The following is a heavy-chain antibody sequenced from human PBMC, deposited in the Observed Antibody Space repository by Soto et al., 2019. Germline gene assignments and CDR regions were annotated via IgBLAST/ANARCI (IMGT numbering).Heavy chain of an antibody. CDR1: GFTVFSAC. V-gene: IGHV3-53*01. Sequence: GSLRISCAASGFTVFSACMNWVRQAPGKGREWVAVFYSGGSSYYADSVKGRFTISRDTSKNTVDLHMDSLRADDTAVYYCARAAEIEGANYFDFWGQGSLVTVSS. CDR2: FYSGGSS. CDR3: ARAAEIEGANYFDF. D-gene: IGHD2-15*01. J-gene: IGHJ4*02.